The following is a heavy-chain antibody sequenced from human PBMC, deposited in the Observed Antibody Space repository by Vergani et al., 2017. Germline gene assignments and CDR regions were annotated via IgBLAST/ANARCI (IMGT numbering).Heavy chain of an antibody. CDR3: AKDRNFWSGYCWAYYHMDG. CDR1: GFTFSSYG. D-gene: IGHD3-3*01. CDR2: IQYDGSNK. J-gene: IGHJ6*03. Sequence: QVQLVESGGGVVQPGGSLRLSCAASGFTFSSYGMHWVRQAPGKGLEWVAFIQYDGSNKYYADSVKGRFTSARDNSKNTLYLQMNSLRAEDTAVYYCAKDRNFWSGYCWAYYHMDGGGKGTTVTVSS. V-gene: IGHV3-30*02.